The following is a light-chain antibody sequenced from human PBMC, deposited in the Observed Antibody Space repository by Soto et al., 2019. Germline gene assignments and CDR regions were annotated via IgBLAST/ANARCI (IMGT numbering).Light chain of an antibody. CDR1: HGVSNR. Sequence: DIQMTQSPSTLSAFVGDRLTITCRASHGVSNRLAWYQQKPGKAPNLLIYDVSTLESGVPSRFSGSGSGTEFTLTLSSLQPDDFANYYCQEYKTYARTFGQGTKVEI. V-gene: IGKV1-5*01. CDR2: DVS. J-gene: IGKJ1*01. CDR3: QEYKTYART.